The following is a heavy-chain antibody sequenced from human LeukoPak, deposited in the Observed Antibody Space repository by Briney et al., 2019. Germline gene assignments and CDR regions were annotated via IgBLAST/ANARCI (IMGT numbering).Heavy chain of an antibody. CDR2: ISYDGSNK. V-gene: IGHV3-30-3*01. Sequence: PGGSLRLSCAASGFTFSSYAMHWVRQAPGKGLEWVAVISYDGSNKYYADSVKGRFTISRDNSKNTLYLQMNSLRAEDTAVYYCVIRFSSKLGYCSSTSCYREDYWGQGTLVTVSS. D-gene: IGHD2-2*01. CDR3: VIRFSSKLGYCSSTSCYREDY. CDR1: GFTFSSYA. J-gene: IGHJ4*02.